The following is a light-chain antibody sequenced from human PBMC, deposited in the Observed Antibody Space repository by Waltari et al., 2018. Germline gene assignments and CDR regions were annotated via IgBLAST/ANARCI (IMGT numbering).Light chain of an antibody. J-gene: IGKJ4*01. V-gene: IGKV1-33*01. CDR1: QSINNR. CDR2: YAF. CDR3: QQYDDFPLT. Sequence: DIQMTQSPSSLSASVGDRVINTCRASQSINNRLSWYRQEPGKAPKPLIYYAFNLETGVPSRFSGSGSGRDYSLTISNLQPEDFATYYCQQYDDFPLTFGGGTKVEIK.